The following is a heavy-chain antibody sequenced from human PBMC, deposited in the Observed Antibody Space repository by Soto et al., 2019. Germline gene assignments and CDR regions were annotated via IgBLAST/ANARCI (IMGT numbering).Heavy chain of an antibody. J-gene: IGHJ6*02. CDR3: AKVRVKDYYYYAMDV. D-gene: IGHD4-4*01. CDR2: MSNDGTSR. Sequence: QVLLVESGGGVVQPGRSLRLSCAASGFTFSSYGMHWVRQAPGKGLEWVAVMSNDGTSRFYADSVKGRFTISRDNSKNTLYLQMNSLRAEDTAIYYCAKVRVKDYYYYAMDVWGQGTTVTVSS. CDR1: GFTFSSYG. V-gene: IGHV3-30*18.